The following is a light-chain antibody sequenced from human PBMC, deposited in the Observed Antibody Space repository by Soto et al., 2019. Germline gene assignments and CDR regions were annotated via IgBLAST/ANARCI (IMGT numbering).Light chain of an antibody. Sequence: DIQMTQSPSSLSASVGDRVTITCQASQDISNYLNWYQQKPGKAPKLLIFEASSLQSGVPSRFSGSGSRTDFALTISSLQPEDFATYYCQQSSTAPFTFGPGTKVDIK. V-gene: IGKV1-39*01. J-gene: IGKJ3*01. CDR1: QDISNY. CDR2: EAS. CDR3: QQSSTAPFT.